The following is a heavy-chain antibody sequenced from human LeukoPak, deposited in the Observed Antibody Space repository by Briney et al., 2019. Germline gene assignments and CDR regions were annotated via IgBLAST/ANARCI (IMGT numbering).Heavy chain of an antibody. J-gene: IGHJ4*02. CDR2: LRYDGSNQ. V-gene: IGHV3-30*02. Sequence: GGSLRLSCEASGFTFIRNGMHWVRQAPGKGLEGVAFLRYDGSNQYYADSVQGRFTISRDNSKNTLYLQMYSLRAEDTAVYYCARDDLHYGILTGYYPIDSWGQGTLVTVSS. CDR1: GFTFIRNG. D-gene: IGHD3-9*01. CDR3: ARDDLHYGILTGYYPIDS.